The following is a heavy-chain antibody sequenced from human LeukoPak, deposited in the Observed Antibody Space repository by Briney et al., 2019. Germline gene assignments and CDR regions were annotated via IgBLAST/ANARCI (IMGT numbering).Heavy chain of an antibody. V-gene: IGHV3-74*01. D-gene: IGHD3-16*02. CDR1: GFTFSSYW. CDR2: INSDGSST. CDR3: ASDYYDYVWGSYRPFDY. Sequence: PGGSLRLSCAASGFTFSSYWMHWVRQAPGKGLVWVSRINSDGSSTSYADSVKGRFTISRDNAKNTLYLQMNSLRAEDTAVYYCASDYYDYVWGSYRPFDYWGQGTLVTVSS. J-gene: IGHJ4*02.